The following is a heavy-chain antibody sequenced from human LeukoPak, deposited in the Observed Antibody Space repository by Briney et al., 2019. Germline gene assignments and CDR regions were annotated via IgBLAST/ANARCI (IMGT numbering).Heavy chain of an antibody. CDR3: ARDDYDILTGPQGYYYYGMDV. D-gene: IGHD3-9*01. CDR1: GFTFSSYG. Sequence: GGSLRLSCAASGFTFSSYGMHWVRQAPGKGLEWVAVISYDGSNKYYADSVKGRFTISRDNSKNTLYLQMNSLRAEDTAVYYCARDDYDILTGPQGYYYYGMDVWGQGTTVTVSS. V-gene: IGHV3-30*03. J-gene: IGHJ6*02. CDR2: ISYDGSNK.